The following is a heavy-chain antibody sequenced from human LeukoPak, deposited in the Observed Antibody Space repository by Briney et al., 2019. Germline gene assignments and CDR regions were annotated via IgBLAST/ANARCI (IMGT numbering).Heavy chain of an antibody. CDR1: GYPFTSYG. CDR2: ISAYNGNT. V-gene: IGHV1-18*01. J-gene: IGHJ4*02. CDR3: ARDNTGENYDFWSSQEIDY. Sequence: GASVKVSYKASGYPFTSYGISWVRQAPGQGLEWMGWISAYNGNTNYAQKLQGRVTMTTDTSTSTAYMELRSLRSDDTAVYYCARDNTGENYDFWSSQEIDYWGQGTLVTVSS. D-gene: IGHD3-3*01.